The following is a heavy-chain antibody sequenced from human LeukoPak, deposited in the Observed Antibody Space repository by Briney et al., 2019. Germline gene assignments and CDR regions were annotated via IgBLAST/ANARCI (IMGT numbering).Heavy chain of an antibody. CDR3: ITVYDSVAN. Sequence: GGSLRLSCAASGFTFTNAWMDWVRQAPGKGLEWVGRIKSRPDGGTTDYAAPVKGRFTISRDDSKNTLYLHMNSLKTEDTAVYYCITVYDSVANWGQGTLVTVPS. D-gene: IGHD5-12*01. CDR1: GFTFTNAW. CDR2: IKSRPDGGTT. V-gene: IGHV3-15*01. J-gene: IGHJ4*02.